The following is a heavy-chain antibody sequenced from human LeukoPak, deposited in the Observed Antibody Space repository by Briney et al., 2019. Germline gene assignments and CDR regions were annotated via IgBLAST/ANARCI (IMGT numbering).Heavy chain of an antibody. V-gene: IGHV1-46*01. J-gene: IGHJ4*02. Sequence: ASVKVSCKASGYTFTSYYMHWVRQAPGQGLEWMGIINPSGGSTSYAQKFQGRVTMTEDTSTDTAYMELSSLRSEDTAVYYCATDGIAAAGTAPLFWGQGTLVTVSS. CDR3: ATDGIAAAGTAPLF. CDR2: INPSGGST. CDR1: GYTFTSYY. D-gene: IGHD6-13*01.